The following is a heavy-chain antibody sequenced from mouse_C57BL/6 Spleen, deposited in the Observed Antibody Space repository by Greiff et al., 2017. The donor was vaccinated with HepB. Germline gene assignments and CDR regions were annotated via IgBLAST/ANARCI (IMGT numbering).Heavy chain of an antibody. V-gene: IGHV5-17*01. CDR2: ISSGSSTI. Sequence: EVQLVESGGGLVKPGGSLKLSCAASGFTFSDYGMHWVRQAPEKGLEWVAYISSGSSTIYYADTVKGRFTISRDNAKNTLFLQMTSLRSEDTAMYYCARPGDYDERAAMDYWGQGTSVTVSS. CDR3: ARPGDYDERAAMDY. J-gene: IGHJ4*01. CDR1: GFTFSDYG. D-gene: IGHD2-4*01.